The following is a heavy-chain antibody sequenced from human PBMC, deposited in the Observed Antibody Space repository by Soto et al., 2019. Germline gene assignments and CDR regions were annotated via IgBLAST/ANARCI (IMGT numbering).Heavy chain of an antibody. V-gene: IGHV4-59*12. D-gene: IGHD3-10*01. CDR1: GGSISSYY. J-gene: IGHJ4*02. CDR2: IYYSGST. CDR3: ARTMVRGVIVGYYFDY. Sequence: SETLSLTCTVSGGSISSYYWSWIRQPPGKGLEWIGYIYYSGSTNYNPSLKSRVTISVDTSKNQFSLKLSSVTAADTAVYYCARTMVRGVIVGYYFDYWGQGTLVTVSS.